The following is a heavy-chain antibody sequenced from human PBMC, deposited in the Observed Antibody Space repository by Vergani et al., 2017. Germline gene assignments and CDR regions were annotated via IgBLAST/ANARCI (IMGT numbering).Heavy chain of an antibody. CDR3: ARDLDHGTFDY. CDR1: GFSFSSYS. Sequence: EVQLVESGGGLVKPGGSLRLSCAASGFSFSSYSMNWVRQAPGKGLEWVASISGSSSYIYYADSVKGRFTISRDNAKNSLYLQMNSLRAEDTAVYYCARDLDHGTFDYWGQGTLVTVSS. D-gene: IGHD3/OR15-3a*01. V-gene: IGHV3-21*02. CDR2: ISGSSSYI. J-gene: IGHJ4*02.